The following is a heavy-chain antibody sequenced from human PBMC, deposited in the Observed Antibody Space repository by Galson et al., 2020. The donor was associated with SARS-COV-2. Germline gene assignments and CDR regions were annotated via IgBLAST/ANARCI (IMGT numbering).Heavy chain of an antibody. CDR1: GYTLTELS. CDR3: ATGAAIFGGSWFDP. Sequence: ASVKVSCKVSGYTLTELSMHWVRQAPGKGLEWMGGFNPEDGETIYAQKFQGRVTMTEDTSTDTAYMELSSLRSEDTAVYYCATGAAIFGGSWFDPWGQGTLVTVSA. V-gene: IGHV1-24*01. J-gene: IGHJ5*02. CDR2: FNPEDGET. D-gene: IGHD3-3*01.